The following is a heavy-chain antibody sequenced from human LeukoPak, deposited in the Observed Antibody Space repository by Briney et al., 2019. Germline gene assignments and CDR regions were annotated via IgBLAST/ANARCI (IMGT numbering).Heavy chain of an antibody. J-gene: IGHJ4*02. CDR1: GFTFSDYY. D-gene: IGHD3-3*01. CDR2: ISSSGSTI. Sequence: PGGSLRLSCAASGFTFSDYYMSWIRQAPGKGLEWVSYISSSGSTIYYADSVKGRFTISRDNAKNSLYRQMNSLRAEDTAVYYCARDRLRIFGVVTYMFDYWGQGTLVTVSS. V-gene: IGHV3-11*01. CDR3: ARDRLRIFGVVTYMFDY.